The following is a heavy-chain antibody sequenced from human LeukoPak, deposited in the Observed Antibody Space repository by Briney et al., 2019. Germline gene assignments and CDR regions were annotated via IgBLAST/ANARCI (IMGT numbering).Heavy chain of an antibody. Sequence: SETLSLTCAVYSGSFRGYYWSWIRQPPGKGLEWIGKINHSGSADYNPSLKSRVTISLDTSKTQFSQQLSSVTAADTAVYDCARGRIAAVWGQGTLVTVSS. CDR3: ARGRIAAV. CDR1: SGSFRGYY. CDR2: INHSGSA. D-gene: IGHD6-13*01. J-gene: IGHJ4*02. V-gene: IGHV4-34*01.